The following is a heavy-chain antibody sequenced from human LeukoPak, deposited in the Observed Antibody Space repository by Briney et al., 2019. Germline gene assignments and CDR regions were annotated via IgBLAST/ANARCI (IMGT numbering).Heavy chain of an antibody. V-gene: IGHV4-39*02. CDR3: ARERFIVGATQTLDY. J-gene: IGHJ4*02. D-gene: IGHD1-26*01. Sequence: SETLSLTCTVSGGSISSSSYNWGWLRQPPGKGLEWIGSTYYSGSTYYNPSLRSRVTISVDTSKNQFSLRLSSVTAADTAVYFCARERFIVGATQTLDYWGQGTLVTVSS. CDR2: TYYSGST. CDR1: GGSISSSSYN.